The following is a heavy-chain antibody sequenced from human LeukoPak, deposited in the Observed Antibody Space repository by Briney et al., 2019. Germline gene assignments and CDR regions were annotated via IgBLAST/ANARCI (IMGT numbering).Heavy chain of an antibody. CDR2: INHSGST. CDR1: GGSFSGYY. D-gene: IGHD2-2*02. V-gene: IGHV4-34*01. CDR3: AGVVPAAIDYYYYMDV. J-gene: IGHJ6*03. Sequence: SETPSLTCAVYGGSFSGYYWSWIRQPPGKGLEWIGEINHSGSTNYNPSLKSRVTISVDTSKNQFSLKLSSVTAADTAVYYCAGVVPAAIDYYYYMDVWGKGTTVTVSS.